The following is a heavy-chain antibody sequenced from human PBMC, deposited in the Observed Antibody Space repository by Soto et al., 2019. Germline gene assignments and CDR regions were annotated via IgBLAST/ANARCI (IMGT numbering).Heavy chain of an antibody. CDR1: GFTFSSYS. Sequence: PGGSLRLSCAASGFTFSSYSMNWVRQAPGTGLEWVSSISSSSSYIYYADSVKGRFTISRDNAKNSLYLQMNSLRAEDTAVYYCARALGYCSSTSCFTGYGMDVWGQGTTVTVSS. CDR2: ISSSSSYI. D-gene: IGHD2-2*02. CDR3: ARALGYCSSTSCFTGYGMDV. V-gene: IGHV3-21*01. J-gene: IGHJ6*02.